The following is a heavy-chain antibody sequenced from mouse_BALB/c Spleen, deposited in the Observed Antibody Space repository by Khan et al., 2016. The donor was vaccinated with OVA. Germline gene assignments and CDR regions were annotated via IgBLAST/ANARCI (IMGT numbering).Heavy chain of an antibody. V-gene: IGHV2-6-4*01. CDR1: GFSLSRYN. CDR2: IWGGGTT. D-gene: IGHD2-14*01. CDR3: ARAYYRYDGYYAMDY. Sequence: VQLQESGPGLVAPSQSLSITCTVSGFSLSRYNIHWVRQPPGKGLEWLGMIWGGGTTDYNSTLKSRLSISKDNSKCQVFLEMNSLQTEDTAMYYCARAYYRYDGYYAMDYWGQGTSVTVSS. J-gene: IGHJ4*01.